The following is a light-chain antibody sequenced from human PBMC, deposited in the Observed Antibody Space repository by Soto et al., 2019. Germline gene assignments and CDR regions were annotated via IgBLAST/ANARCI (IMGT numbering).Light chain of an antibody. CDR3: QQRSNWPPIT. V-gene: IGKV3-11*01. CDR2: DAS. CDR1: QSVSSY. Sequence: EIVLTQSPATLSLSPGERATLSCRASQSVSSYLAWYQQKPGQAPRLLIYDASNRATGIPARISGSGSGTDFTLTISSLEPEDFAVYYCQQRSNWPPITFGHRTRQQIK. J-gene: IGKJ5*01.